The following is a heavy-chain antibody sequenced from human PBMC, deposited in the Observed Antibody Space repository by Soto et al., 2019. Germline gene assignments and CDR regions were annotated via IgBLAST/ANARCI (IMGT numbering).Heavy chain of an antibody. CDR2: ISAYNGNT. CDR3: AGESSSSCHDY. J-gene: IGHJ4*02. CDR1: GYTFTSYG. D-gene: IGHD6-13*01. Sequence: QVQLVQSGAEVKKPGASVKVSCKASGYTFTSYGISWVRQAPGQGLEWMGWISAYNGNTNYAQKPQGRVTMTTDTTTSKADMELRSLSSDDTAVYSCAGESSSSCHDYWGQGTLVTVSS. V-gene: IGHV1-18*01.